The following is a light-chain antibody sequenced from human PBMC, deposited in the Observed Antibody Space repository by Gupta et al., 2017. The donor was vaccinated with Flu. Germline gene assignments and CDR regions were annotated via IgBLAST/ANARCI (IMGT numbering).Light chain of an antibody. CDR1: SSDVGGYNH. Sequence: QSALTQPASVSGSPGQSIAMSCTGTSSDVGGYNHVSWYQQYPGKAPKLMIYEVSNRPSEVSNRFSGAKSGDTASLTISGLQAEDEADYYCSSYTSSGTLYVFGTGTKVTVL. J-gene: IGLJ1*01. V-gene: IGLV2-14*01. CDR2: EVS. CDR3: SSYTSSGTLYV.